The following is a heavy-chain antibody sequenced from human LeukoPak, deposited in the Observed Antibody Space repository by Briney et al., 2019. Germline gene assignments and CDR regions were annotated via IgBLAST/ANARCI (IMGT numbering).Heavy chain of an antibody. D-gene: IGHD6-19*01. CDR1: GFMFRSYG. CDR2: ITGSGDIT. J-gene: IGHJ3*02. V-gene: IGHV3-23*01. Sequence: PGGTLRLSCAASGFMFRSYGMNWVRQAPGKGLEWVSGITGSGDITYYADSVKGQFTISRDNSKNTLYLQMNSLRAEDTAVYCCAVTLPGYSSGWYDAFDIWGQGTMVTVSS. CDR3: AVTLPGYSSGWYDAFDI.